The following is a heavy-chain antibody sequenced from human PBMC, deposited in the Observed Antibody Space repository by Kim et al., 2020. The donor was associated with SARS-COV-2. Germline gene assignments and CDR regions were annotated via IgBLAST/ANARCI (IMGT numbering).Heavy chain of an antibody. CDR2: IWYDGSNK. CDR3: AREDYGSGSSDY. D-gene: IGHD3-10*01. J-gene: IGHJ4*02. CDR1: GFTFSSYG. Sequence: GGSLRLSCAASGFTFSSYGMHWVRQAPGKGLEWVAVIWYDGSNKYYADSVKGRFTISRDNSKNTLYLQMNSLRAEDTAVYYCAREDYGSGSSDYWGQGTLVTVSS. V-gene: IGHV3-33*08.